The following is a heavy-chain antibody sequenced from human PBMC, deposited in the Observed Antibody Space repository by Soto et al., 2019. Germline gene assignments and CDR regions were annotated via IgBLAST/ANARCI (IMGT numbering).Heavy chain of an antibody. D-gene: IGHD2-21*02. CDR3: ARQLAYCGGDCYTEPIEY. Sequence: ASVKVSCKASGYTFINYYIHWVRQAPGQGLEWMGWVNPRSGDTNYAQKFQGRVTMTRDTSISTAYMELSRLRSDDTAVYYCARQLAYCGGDCYTEPIEYWGQGTLVTVSS. CDR1: GYTFINYY. J-gene: IGHJ4*02. V-gene: IGHV1-2*02. CDR2: VNPRSGDT.